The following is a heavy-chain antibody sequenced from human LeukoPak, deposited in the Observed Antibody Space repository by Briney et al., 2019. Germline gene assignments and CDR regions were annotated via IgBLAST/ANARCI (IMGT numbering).Heavy chain of an antibody. D-gene: IGHD3-22*01. Sequence: ASVKVSCKASGGTFSSYAISWVRQAPGQGLEWMGGIIPIFGTANYALKFQGRVTITADESTSTAYMELSSLRSEDTAVYYCASNLITMIVVVGAFDIWGQGTMVTVSS. J-gene: IGHJ3*02. CDR1: GGTFSSYA. CDR2: IIPIFGTA. V-gene: IGHV1-69*01. CDR3: ASNLITMIVVVGAFDI.